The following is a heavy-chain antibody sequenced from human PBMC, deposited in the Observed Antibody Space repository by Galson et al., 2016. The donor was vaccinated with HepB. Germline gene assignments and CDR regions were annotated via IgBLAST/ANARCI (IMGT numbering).Heavy chain of an antibody. D-gene: IGHD5-18*01. CDR1: GGTFSSYA. Sequence: SVKVSCKASGGTFSSYAISWVRQAPGQGLEWMGGIIPIFGTANYAQKFQGRVTITADKSTSTAYMELSSLRFEDTAVYYCARMGGYSYGCARGRWFDPWGQGTLVTVSS. CDR2: IIPIFGTA. CDR3: ARMGGYSYGCARGRWFDP. V-gene: IGHV1-69*06. J-gene: IGHJ5*02.